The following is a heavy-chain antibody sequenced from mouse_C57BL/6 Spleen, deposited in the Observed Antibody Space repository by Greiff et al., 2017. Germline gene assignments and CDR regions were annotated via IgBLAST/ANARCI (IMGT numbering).Heavy chain of an antibody. V-gene: IGHV1-81*01. J-gene: IGHJ2*01. CDR2: IYPRSGNT. CDR3: ARELGRGDYFDY. D-gene: IGHD4-1*01. Sequence: VKLMESGAELARPGASVKLSCKASGYTFTSYGISWVKQRTGQGLEWIGEIYPRSGNTYYNEKFKGKATLTADKSSSTAYMELRSLTSEDSAVYCCARELGRGDYFDYWGQGTTLTVSS. CDR1: GYTFTSYG.